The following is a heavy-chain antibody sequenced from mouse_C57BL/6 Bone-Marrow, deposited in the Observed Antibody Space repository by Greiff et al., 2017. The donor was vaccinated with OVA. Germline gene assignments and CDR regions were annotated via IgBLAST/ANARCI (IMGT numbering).Heavy chain of an antibody. J-gene: IGHJ1*03. CDR3: TTRGYYGSSYRYFDV. V-gene: IGHV14-4*01. D-gene: IGHD1-1*01. CDR1: GFNIKDDY. CDR2: IDPENGDT. Sequence: EVKLMESGAELVRPGASVKLSCTASGFNIKDDYMHWVKQRPEQGLEWIGWIDPENGDTEYASKFQGKATITADTSSNTAYLQLSSLTSEDTAVYYCTTRGYYGSSYRYFDVWGTGTTVTVSS.